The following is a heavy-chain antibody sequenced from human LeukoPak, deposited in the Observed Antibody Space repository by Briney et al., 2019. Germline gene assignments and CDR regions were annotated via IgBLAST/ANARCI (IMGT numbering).Heavy chain of an antibody. CDR1: GYTFTSYG. Sequence: ASVKVSCKASGYTFTSYGISWVRQAPGQGLEWMGWISAYNGNTNYAQKLQGRVTMTTDTSTSAAYMELRSLRSDDTAVYYCARLALPAATYYDFWSGYDYYFDYWGQGTLVTVSS. J-gene: IGHJ4*02. CDR2: ISAYNGNT. CDR3: ARLALPAATYYDFWSGYDYYFDY. V-gene: IGHV1-18*01. D-gene: IGHD3-3*01.